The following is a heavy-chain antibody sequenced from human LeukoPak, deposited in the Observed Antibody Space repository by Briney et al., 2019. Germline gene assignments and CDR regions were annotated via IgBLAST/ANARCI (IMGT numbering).Heavy chain of an antibody. CDR2: IWYDGSNK. CDR1: GFTFSSYG. V-gene: IGHV3-33*01. Sequence: GGSLRLSCAASGFTFSSYGMHWVRQAPGKGLEWVAVIWYDGSNKYYADSVKGRFTISRDNSKNTLYLQMNSLRAEDTAVYYCARGGVDTATYGAFDIWGQGTMVTVSS. D-gene: IGHD5-18*01. J-gene: IGHJ3*02. CDR3: ARGGVDTATYGAFDI.